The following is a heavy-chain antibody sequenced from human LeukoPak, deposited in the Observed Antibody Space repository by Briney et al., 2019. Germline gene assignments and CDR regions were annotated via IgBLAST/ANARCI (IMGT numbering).Heavy chain of an antibody. CDR2: ISYDGSNK. Sequence: GGSLRLSCAASGFTFSSYAMHWVRQAPGKGLEWVAVISYDGSNKYYADSVKGRFTISRDNSKNTLYLQMNSLRAEDTALYYCARVGPWVNPDYYYYYMDVWGKGTTVTDSS. J-gene: IGHJ6*03. CDR3: ARVGPWVNPDYYYYYMDV. D-gene: IGHD1-14*01. CDR1: GFTFSSYA. V-gene: IGHV3-30*04.